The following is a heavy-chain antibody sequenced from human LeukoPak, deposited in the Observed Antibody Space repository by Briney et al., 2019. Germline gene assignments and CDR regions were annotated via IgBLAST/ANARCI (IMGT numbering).Heavy chain of an antibody. D-gene: IGHD5-24*01. Sequence: GGSLRLSCAASGFTFSSYAMHWVRRTPGKGLVWVSRISHDGFISYADSVKGRFTISRDNAKNTLILQMNSLRAEDTAVYYCARDWVYKIDYWGRGTLVTVSS. CDR1: GFTFSSYA. V-gene: IGHV3-74*01. J-gene: IGHJ4*02. CDR2: ISHDGFI. CDR3: ARDWVYKIDY.